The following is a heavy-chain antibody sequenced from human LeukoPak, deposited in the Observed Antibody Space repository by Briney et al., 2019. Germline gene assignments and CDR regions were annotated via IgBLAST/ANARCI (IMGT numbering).Heavy chain of an antibody. CDR3: ARELYCSGGSCYSEVPWFDS. V-gene: IGHV1-3*01. CDR1: GYTFTSYA. J-gene: IGHJ5*01. D-gene: IGHD2-15*01. CDR2: INAGNGNT. Sequence: ASVKVSCKASGYTFTSYAMHWVRQAPGQRLEWMGWINAGNGNTKYSQKFQGRVTITRDTSASTAYMELSSLRSDDTAVYYCARELYCSGGSCYSEVPWFDSWGQGTLVTVSS.